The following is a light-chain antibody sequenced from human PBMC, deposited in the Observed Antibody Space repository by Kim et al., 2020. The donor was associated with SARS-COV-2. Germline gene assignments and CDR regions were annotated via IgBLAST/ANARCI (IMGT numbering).Light chain of an antibody. CDR3: QQYGSSPRT. CDR1: QSVSSNY. CDR2: GAS. J-gene: IGKJ2*01. V-gene: IGKV3-20*01. Sequence: LSPGERATLSCRASQSVSSNYLAWYQQRPGQAPRLLIYGASTRATGISDRFSATGSVTDFTLTISTLEPEDFAMYYCQQYGSSPRTFGHGTKLEI.